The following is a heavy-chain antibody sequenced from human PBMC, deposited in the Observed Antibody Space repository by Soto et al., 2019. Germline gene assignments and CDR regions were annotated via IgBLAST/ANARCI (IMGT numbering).Heavy chain of an antibody. CDR3: AKGPDYGDYVNYYYGMDV. V-gene: IGHV3-23*01. CDR2: ISGSGGST. D-gene: IGHD4-17*01. Sequence: GGSLRLSCAPSGFTFSSYAMSWVRQAPGKGLEWVSAISGSGGSTYYADSVKGRFTISRDNSKNTLYLQMNSLRAEDTAVYYCAKGPDYGDYVNYYYGMDVWGQGTTVTVSS. CDR1: GFTFSSYA. J-gene: IGHJ6*02.